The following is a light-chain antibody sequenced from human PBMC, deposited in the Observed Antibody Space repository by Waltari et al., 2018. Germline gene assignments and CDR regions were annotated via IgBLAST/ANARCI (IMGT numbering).Light chain of an antibody. CDR1: QVINSY. V-gene: IGKV1-33*01. CDR3: QQYDNFPYS. J-gene: IGKJ2*03. CDR2: YAS. Sequence: DIQMTQSPSSLSASVGDRVTITCRASQVINSYLSWYQQKPGKAPKRLIYYASSLESGVTSRFSGSGSGTDYTLTISSLQPEDIATYYCQQYDNFPYSFGQGTKVEIQ.